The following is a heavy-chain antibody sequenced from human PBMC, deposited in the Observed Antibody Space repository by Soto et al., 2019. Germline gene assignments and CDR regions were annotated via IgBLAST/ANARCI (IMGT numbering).Heavy chain of an antibody. J-gene: IGHJ6*02. Sequence: VQLVESGGGLVQPGGSLRLSCAASGFTFSSYWMHWVRQAPGKGLVWVSRINSDGSSTSYADSVKGRFTISRDNAKNTLYLQMNSLRAEDTAVYYCARGGYSYGYSHLYGMDVWGQGTTVTVSS. V-gene: IGHV3-74*01. CDR2: INSDGSST. CDR1: GFTFSSYW. D-gene: IGHD5-18*01. CDR3: ARGGYSYGYSHLYGMDV.